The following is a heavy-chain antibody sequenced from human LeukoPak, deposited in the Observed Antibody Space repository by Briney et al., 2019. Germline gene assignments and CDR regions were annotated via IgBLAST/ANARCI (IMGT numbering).Heavy chain of an antibody. J-gene: IGHJ6*03. CDR3: AKWGSDSSGYYSSYYYYYMDV. Sequence: GGSLRLSCAASGFTFSSYAMSWVRQAPGKGLEWFSAISGSVGSTNYADSVKGRFTISRDNSKNTLYLQMNSLRAEDTAVYYCAKWGSDSSGYYSSYYYYYMDVWGKGTTVTVSS. D-gene: IGHD3-22*01. CDR2: ISGSVGST. V-gene: IGHV3-23*01. CDR1: GFTFSSYA.